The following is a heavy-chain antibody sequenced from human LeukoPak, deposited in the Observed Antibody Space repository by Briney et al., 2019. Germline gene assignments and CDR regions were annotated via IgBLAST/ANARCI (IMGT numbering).Heavy chain of an antibody. CDR3: ATDLLVWGRSPQVVY. V-gene: IGHV1-24*01. CDR1: GYTLTELS. D-gene: IGHD1-14*01. CDR2: FDPEDGET. J-gene: IGHJ4*02. Sequence: ASVKVSCKVSGYTLTELSMHWVRQAPGKGLEWMGGFDPEDGETIYAQKFQGRVTMTEDTSTDTAYMELSSLRSEDTAVYYCATDLLVWGRSPQVVYWGQGTLVTVSS.